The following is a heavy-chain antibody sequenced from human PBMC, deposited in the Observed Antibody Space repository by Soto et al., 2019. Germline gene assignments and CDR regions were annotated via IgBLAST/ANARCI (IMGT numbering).Heavy chain of an antibody. J-gene: IGHJ6*02. CDR2: ISGSGGST. Sequence: VSAISGSGGSTYYADSVKGRFTISRDNSKNTLYLQMNSLRAEDTAVYYCATGGVKYYDFWSGYYDHYYYYGMDVWGQGTTVTVSS. CDR3: ATGGVKYYDFWSGYYDHYYYYGMDV. V-gene: IGHV3-23*01. D-gene: IGHD3-3*01.